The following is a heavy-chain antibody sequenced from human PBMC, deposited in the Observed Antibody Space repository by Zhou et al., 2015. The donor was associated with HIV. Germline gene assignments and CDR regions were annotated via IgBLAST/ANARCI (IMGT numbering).Heavy chain of an antibody. CDR2: ISSSGSIS. Sequence: QVQLVESGGGLVKPGGSVRVSCEASGFTFSNFFMSWVRQAPGKGLEWISEISSSGSISKYADSMKGRLTISRDNTKNSLYLQMNSLRAEDTAVYYCARDQRGSSWHRSSGMDVWGQGTTGHRLL. V-gene: IGHV3-11*01. CDR1: GFTFSNFF. CDR3: ARDQRGSSWHRSSGMDV. J-gene: IGHJ6*02. D-gene: IGHD6-13*01.